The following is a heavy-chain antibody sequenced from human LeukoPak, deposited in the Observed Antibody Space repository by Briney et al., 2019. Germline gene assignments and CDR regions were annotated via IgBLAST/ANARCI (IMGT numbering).Heavy chain of an antibody. J-gene: IGHJ5*02. D-gene: IGHD3-22*01. CDR1: GYTFTGYY. Sequence: ASVKVSCKASGYTFTGYYMHWVLQAPGQGLEWMGRINPNSGGTNYAQKFQGRVTMTRDTSISTAYMELSRLRSDDTAVYYCARDRTSYYYDTSSLFDPWGQGTLVTVSS. CDR2: INPNSGGT. CDR3: ARDRTSYYYDTSSLFDP. V-gene: IGHV1-2*06.